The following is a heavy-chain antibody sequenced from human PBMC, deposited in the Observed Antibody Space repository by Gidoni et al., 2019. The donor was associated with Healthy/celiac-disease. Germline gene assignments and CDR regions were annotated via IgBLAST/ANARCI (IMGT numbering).Heavy chain of an antibody. CDR1: GFTFSSYG. J-gene: IGHJ6*02. CDR2: ISYDGSNK. Sequence: QVLLVESGGGVVQPGRSLRLSCAASGFTFSSYGMHWVRQAPGKGLEWVAVISYDGSNKYYADSVKGRFTISRDNSKNTLYLQMNSLRAEDTAVYYCAKDGDGYYYYYGMDVWGQGTTVTVSS. D-gene: IGHD7-27*01. CDR3: AKDGDGYYYYYGMDV. V-gene: IGHV3-30*18.